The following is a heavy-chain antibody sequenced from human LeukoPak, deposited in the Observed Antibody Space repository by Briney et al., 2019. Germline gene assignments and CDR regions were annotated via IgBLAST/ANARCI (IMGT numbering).Heavy chain of an antibody. Sequence: PSETLSLTCTVSGGSISSYYWSWIRQPPGKGLEWIGYIFYSGTTNYNPSLKSRVTISVDTSKKRFSLKLSSVTAADTAVYYCARGAGSGYEYYYYGMDVWGQGTTVTVSS. D-gene: IGHD5-12*01. CDR1: GGSISSYY. CDR3: ARGAGSGYEYYYYGMDV. CDR2: IFYSGTT. J-gene: IGHJ6*02. V-gene: IGHV4-59*01.